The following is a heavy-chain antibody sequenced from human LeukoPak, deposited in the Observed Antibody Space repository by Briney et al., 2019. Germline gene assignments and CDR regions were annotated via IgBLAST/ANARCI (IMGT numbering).Heavy chain of an antibody. CDR2: IYYSGST. CDR3: ARTLRRGYYFDY. D-gene: IGHD3-10*01. Sequence: SQTLSLTCTVSGGSISSGDYYWSWLRQPPGKGLEWIGYIYYSGSTYYNPSLKRRVTISVDTSKNQFSLKLSSVPAADTAVYYCARTLRRGYYFDYWGQGTLVTVSS. V-gene: IGHV4-30-4*01. CDR1: GGSISSGDYY. J-gene: IGHJ4*02.